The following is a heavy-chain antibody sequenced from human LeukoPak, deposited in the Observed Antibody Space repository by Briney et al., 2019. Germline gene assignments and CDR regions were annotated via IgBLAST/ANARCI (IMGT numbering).Heavy chain of an antibody. CDR2: IYYSGST. Sequence: SETLSLTCTVSGGSISSSSYYWGWIRQPPGKGLEWIGSIYYSGSTYYNPSLKSRVTISVDTSKNQFSLKLSSVTAADTAVYYCARVLSSWAGGRDYWGQGTLVTVSS. J-gene: IGHJ4*02. CDR3: ARVLSSWAGGRDY. V-gene: IGHV4-39*01. CDR1: GGSISSSSYY. D-gene: IGHD6-13*01.